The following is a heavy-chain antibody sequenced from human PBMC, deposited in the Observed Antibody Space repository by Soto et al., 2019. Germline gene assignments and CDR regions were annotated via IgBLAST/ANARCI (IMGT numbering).Heavy chain of an antibody. CDR1: GFTFSNYG. Sequence: PGGSLRLSCAASGFTFSNYGMHWVRQAPGKGLEWVAVISDDGVSKYYADSVQGRFTISRDNSGSAVFLQMNSLRPDDTALYFCARAYYFGSGTSYTLYYWGQGTQVTVSS. V-gene: IGHV3-30*03. CDR3: ARAYYFGSGTSYTLYY. CDR2: ISDDGVSK. J-gene: IGHJ4*02. D-gene: IGHD3-10*01.